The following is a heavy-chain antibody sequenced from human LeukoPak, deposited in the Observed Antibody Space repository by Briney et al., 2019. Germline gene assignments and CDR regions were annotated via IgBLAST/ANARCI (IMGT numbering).Heavy chain of an antibody. D-gene: IGHD2-15*01. J-gene: IGHJ3*02. Sequence: SETLSLTCTVSGGSISSSDYYWGWIRQPPGKGLEWIGSIYYSGSTYYNPSLNSRVTISVDTSKNHFSLRLSSVTAADTAMFYCARLTIAANAFDIWGQGTMVTVSS. CDR3: ARLTIAANAFDI. CDR2: IYYSGST. CDR1: GGSISSSDYY. V-gene: IGHV4-39*02.